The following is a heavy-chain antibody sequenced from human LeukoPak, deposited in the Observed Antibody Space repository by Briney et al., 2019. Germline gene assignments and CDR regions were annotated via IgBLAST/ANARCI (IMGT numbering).Heavy chain of an antibody. J-gene: IGHJ3*02. CDR1: GFTFSSYG. Sequence: PGGSLRLSCAASGFTFSSYGMHWVRQTPGKGLEWVAFIRYDGSDKYYADSVKGRFTISRDNSKNTLYLQMNSLRAEDTAVYYCAKKTIVGATVDAFDIWGQGTMVTVSS. V-gene: IGHV3-30*02. CDR3: AKKTIVGATVDAFDI. CDR2: IRYDGSDK. D-gene: IGHD1-26*01.